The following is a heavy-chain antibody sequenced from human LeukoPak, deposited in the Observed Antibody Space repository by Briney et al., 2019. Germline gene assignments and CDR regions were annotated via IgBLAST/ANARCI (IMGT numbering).Heavy chain of an antibody. D-gene: IGHD5-24*01. Sequence: PSETLSLTCTVSGGSISSYYWSWIRQPPGKGLEWNGYIYYSGSTNYNPSLKSRVTILVDTSKNQFSLKLSSVTAADTAVYYCARGAWATSRWLQFDYWGQGTLVTVSS. CDR1: GGSISSYY. J-gene: IGHJ4*02. CDR3: ARGAWATSRWLQFDY. V-gene: IGHV4-59*01. CDR2: IYYSGST.